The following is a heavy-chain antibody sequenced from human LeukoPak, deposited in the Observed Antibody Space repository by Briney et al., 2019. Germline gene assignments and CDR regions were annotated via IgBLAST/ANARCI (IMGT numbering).Heavy chain of an antibody. D-gene: IGHD6-19*01. Sequence: PGGSLRLSCAASGFTFSSYEMNWVRQAPGKGLEWVSYISSSGSTIYYADSVKGRFTISRDNAKNSLYLQMNSLRAEDTAVYYCARVQWLGPFDYWGQGILVTVSS. V-gene: IGHV3-48*03. CDR1: GFTFSSYE. CDR2: ISSSGSTI. CDR3: ARVQWLGPFDY. J-gene: IGHJ4*02.